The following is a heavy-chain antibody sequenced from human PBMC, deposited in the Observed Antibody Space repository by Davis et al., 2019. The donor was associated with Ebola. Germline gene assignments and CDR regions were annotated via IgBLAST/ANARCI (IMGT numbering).Heavy chain of an antibody. CDR1: GFTFSDYY. Sequence: GSLRLSCAASGFTFSDYYMSWIRQAPGKGLEWVSYSSHTGSTIYYADSVKGRFTISRDNAKNSLYLQMNSLRAEDTAVYYCARDRGAGPYWYFDLWGRGTLVTVSS. V-gene: IGHV3-11*04. CDR2: SSHTGSTI. D-gene: IGHD1-26*01. J-gene: IGHJ2*01. CDR3: ARDRGAGPYWYFDL.